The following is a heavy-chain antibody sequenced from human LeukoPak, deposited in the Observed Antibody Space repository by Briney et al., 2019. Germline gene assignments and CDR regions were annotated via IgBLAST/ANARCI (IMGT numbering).Heavy chain of an antibody. CDR3: ARDKTSLGVRGVIDY. CDR2: INSDGSST. V-gene: IGHV3-74*01. J-gene: IGHJ4*02. D-gene: IGHD3-10*01. CDR1: GFTFSRYW. Sequence: GGSLRLSCAASGFTFSRYWMHWVRQAPGKGLVWVSRINSDGSSTSYADSVKCRFTISRDNAKNTLYLQMNSLRAEDTAVYYWARDKTSLGVRGVIDYWGQGTLGTVSS.